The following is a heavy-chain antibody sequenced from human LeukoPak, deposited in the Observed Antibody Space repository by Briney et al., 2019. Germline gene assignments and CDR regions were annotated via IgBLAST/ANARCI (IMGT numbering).Heavy chain of an antibody. D-gene: IGHD4-11*01. V-gene: IGHV4-30-4*01. J-gene: IGHJ5*02. CDR1: GGSISSGDYY. CDR2: IYYSGST. Sequence: SQTLSLTCTVSGGSISSGDYYWSWIRQPPGKGLEWIGYIYYSGSTYYNPSLKSRVTISVDTSKNQFSLKLSSVTAADTAVYCCARDPGYSNYFNWFDPWGQGTLVTVSS. CDR3: ARDPGYSNYFNWFDP.